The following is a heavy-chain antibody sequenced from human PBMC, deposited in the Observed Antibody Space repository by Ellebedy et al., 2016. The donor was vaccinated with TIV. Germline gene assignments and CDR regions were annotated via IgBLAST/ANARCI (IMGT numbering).Heavy chain of an antibody. J-gene: IGHJ4*02. CDR1: GFTFSSYA. V-gene: IGHV3-23*01. D-gene: IGHD1-14*01. Sequence: GGSLRLSCAASGFTFSSYAMTWVRQAPGKGLEWVSTISDNGVSTYYADSVKGRFTISRDTSRNTLYLQMNSLRAEDTAVYYCARVVPLRNHLLYFDYWGQGSLVTVSS. CDR2: ISDNGVST. CDR3: ARVVPLRNHLLYFDY.